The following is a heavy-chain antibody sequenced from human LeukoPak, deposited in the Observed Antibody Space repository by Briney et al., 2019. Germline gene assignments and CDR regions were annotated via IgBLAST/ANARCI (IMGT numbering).Heavy chain of an antibody. CDR2: ISTSGNTR. CDR3: ARLSLTMVRGAPIDY. J-gene: IGHJ4*02. Sequence: PGGSLRLSCAASGFTFSSYEMNWVRQAPGKGLEWVSYISTSGNTRYYADSVKGRFTISRDNAKNSLYLQMNSLRVEDTAVYYCARLSLTMVRGAPIDYWGQGTLVTVSS. V-gene: IGHV3-48*03. CDR1: GFTFSSYE. D-gene: IGHD3-10*01.